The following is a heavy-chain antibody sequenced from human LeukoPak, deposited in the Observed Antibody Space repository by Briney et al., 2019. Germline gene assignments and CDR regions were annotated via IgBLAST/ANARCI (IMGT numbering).Heavy chain of an antibody. J-gene: IGHJ4*02. CDR2: ISGSGGST. Sequence: GGSLRLSCEGSGFTFSNYAMNWVRQAPGKGLEWVSGISGSGGSTYYVDSVKGRFTISRDNSKNTLYLQMNSLGAEDTAVYYCARSLGATSYFDYWGQGTLVTVSS. D-gene: IGHD1-26*01. V-gene: IGHV3-23*01. CDR1: GFTFSNYA. CDR3: ARSLGATSYFDY.